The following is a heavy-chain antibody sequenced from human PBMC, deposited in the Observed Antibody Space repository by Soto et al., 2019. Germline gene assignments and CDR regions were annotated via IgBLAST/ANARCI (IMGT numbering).Heavy chain of an antibody. Sequence: QVQLVQSGAEVKEPGSSVRVSCKASGGTFDNFIMNWVRQTPGQGLEWMGGIVPMLGTPTYAEKFKGRVTISATGSTSTMYMEVTSLRYEDTAIYYCARNGTYSSSLSQYSGMEDWGQGTTGTVSS. D-gene: IGHD1-26*01. CDR3: ARNGTYSSSLSQYSGMED. CDR1: GGTFDNFI. J-gene: IGHJ6*02. CDR2: IVPMLGTP. V-gene: IGHV1-69*01.